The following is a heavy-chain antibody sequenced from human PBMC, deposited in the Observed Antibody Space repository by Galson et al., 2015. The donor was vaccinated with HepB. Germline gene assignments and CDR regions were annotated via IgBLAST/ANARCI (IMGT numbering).Heavy chain of an antibody. V-gene: IGHV3-23*01. J-gene: IGHJ2*01. D-gene: IGHD1-26*01. Sequence: SLRLSCAASGFTFSSYAMSWVRQAPGKGLEWVSAISGSGGSTYYADSVKGRFTISRDNSKNTLYLQMNSLRAEDTAVYYCAKVVVGAIRAYWYFDFWGRGTLVTVSS. CDR3: AKVVVGAIRAYWYFDF. CDR2: ISGSGGST. CDR1: GFTFSSYA.